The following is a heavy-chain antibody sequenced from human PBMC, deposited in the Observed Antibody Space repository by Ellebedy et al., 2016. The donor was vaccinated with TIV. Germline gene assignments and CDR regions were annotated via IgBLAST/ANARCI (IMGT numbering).Heavy chain of an antibody. CDR3: ARGRRAYYYGSGRHPYGMDV. V-gene: IGHV4-34*01. J-gene: IGHJ6*02. CDR1: GGSFSGYY. CDR2: INHSGST. Sequence: GSLRLSXAVYGGSFSGYYWSWIRQPPGKGLEWIGEINHSGSTNYNPSLKSRVTISVDTSKNQFSLKLSSVTAADTAVYYCARGRRAYYYGSGRHPYGMDVWGQGTTVTVSS. D-gene: IGHD3-10*01.